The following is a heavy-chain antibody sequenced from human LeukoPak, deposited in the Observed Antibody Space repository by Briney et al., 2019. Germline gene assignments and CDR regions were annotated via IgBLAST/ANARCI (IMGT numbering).Heavy chain of an antibody. CDR1: GGSINGYY. V-gene: IGHV4-59*01. CDR2: IHYSGST. J-gene: IGHJ5*02. Sequence: PSETLSLTCTVSGGSINGYYWNWIRQPPGRGLEWIGYIHYSGSTNYNPSLKSRVTISIDTSKNQFSLKLTSVTAADTAVYYCAREPMGPWGQGTLVTVSS. CDR3: AREPMGP. D-gene: IGHD2-8*01.